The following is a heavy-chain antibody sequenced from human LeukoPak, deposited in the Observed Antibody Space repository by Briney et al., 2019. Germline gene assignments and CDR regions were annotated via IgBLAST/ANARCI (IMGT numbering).Heavy chain of an antibody. CDR3: ARDSRHLSSTRGGLKESRGAFFDY. V-gene: IGHV3-21*04. D-gene: IGHD6-13*01. CDR2: ISSSSYI. J-gene: IGHJ4*02. Sequence: GGSLRLSCTASGFTFDEYGMAWVRQAPGKGLEWVSSISSSSYIYYADSVKGRFTISRDNAKNSLYLQMNSLRAEDTALYYCARDSRHLSSTRGGLKESRGAFFDYWGQGTLVTVSS. CDR1: GFTFDEYG.